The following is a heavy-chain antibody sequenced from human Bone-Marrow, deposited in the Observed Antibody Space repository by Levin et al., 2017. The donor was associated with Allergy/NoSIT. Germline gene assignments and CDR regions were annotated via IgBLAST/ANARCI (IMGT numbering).Heavy chain of an antibody. CDR3: GGSSVAATRAFDF. CDR2: VYYDGVT. J-gene: IGHJ3*01. CDR1: GVSLSNSLYY. V-gene: IGHV4-39*07. D-gene: IGHD6-19*01. Sequence: SQTLSLTCSVSGVSLSNSLYYWGWIRQPPGKGLQWIGTVYYDGVTYYNSSLKSRVTLSLDTSKNQFSLKLPSVTAADTAVYYCGGSSVAATRAFDFWGQGTMVTVSS.